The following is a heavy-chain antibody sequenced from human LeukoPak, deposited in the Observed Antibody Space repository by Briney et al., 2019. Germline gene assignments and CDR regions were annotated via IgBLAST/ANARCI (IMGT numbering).Heavy chain of an antibody. CDR2: IYYSGST. D-gene: IGHD2-2*01. V-gene: IGHV4-31*03. Sequence: SQTLSLTCTVSGGSISSGGYYWSWIRQHPGKGLEWIGYIYYSGSTYYNPSLKSRVTTSVDTSKNQFSLKLSSVTAADTAVYYCARDLGFCTSTSCRYFDSWGQGTLVTVSS. CDR3: ARDLGFCTSTSCRYFDS. J-gene: IGHJ4*02. CDR1: GGSISSGGYY.